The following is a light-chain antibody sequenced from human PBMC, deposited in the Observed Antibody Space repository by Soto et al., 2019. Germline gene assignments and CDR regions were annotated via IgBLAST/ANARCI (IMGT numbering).Light chain of an antibody. CDR3: QQRSNWPLT. J-gene: IGKJ5*01. Sequence: DIQMTQSPSTLSASLGDRVTITCRASQSISNRLAWYHQKPGKTPNLLIYDASNLGSGVPSRFSGSGSGTEFTLTIISLDPEDFAVYYCQQRSNWPLTFGQGTRLEI. V-gene: IGKV1-5*01. CDR1: QSISNR. CDR2: DAS.